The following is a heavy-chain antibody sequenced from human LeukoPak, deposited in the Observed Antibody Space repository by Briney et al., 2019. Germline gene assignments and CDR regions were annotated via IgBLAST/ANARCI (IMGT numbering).Heavy chain of an antibody. J-gene: IGHJ4*02. Sequence: SETLSLTCTVSGGSISTATHYWAWIRQPPGEGLEWIGTIHYTGITYDNPSLKSRVTITVETYKNKFSLLLGTVTAADTAVYHCARQLSGTYQWTFDYWGQGTLVPVSS. CDR3: ARQLSGTYQWTFDY. V-gene: IGHV4-39*01. CDR1: GGSISTATHY. D-gene: IGHD1-26*01. CDR2: IHYTGIT.